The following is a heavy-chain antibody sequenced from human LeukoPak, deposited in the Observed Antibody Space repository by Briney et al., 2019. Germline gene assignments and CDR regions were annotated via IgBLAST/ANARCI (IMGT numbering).Heavy chain of an antibody. CDR1: GFTFSSYA. J-gene: IGHJ5*02. D-gene: IGHD5-18*01. Sequence: GGSLRLSCAASGFTFSSYAMSWVRQAPGKGLEWVSAISGSGGSTYYADSVKGRFTISRDNSKNTLYLQMNSLRAEDTAVCYCAKGAYSYGYGGDWFDPWGQGTLVTVSS. V-gene: IGHV3-23*01. CDR2: ISGSGGST. CDR3: AKGAYSYGYGGDWFDP.